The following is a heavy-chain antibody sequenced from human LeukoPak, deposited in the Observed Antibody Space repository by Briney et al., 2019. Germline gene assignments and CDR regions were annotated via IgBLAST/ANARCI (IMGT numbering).Heavy chain of an antibody. V-gene: IGHV3-74*01. J-gene: IGHJ4*02. CDR3: AKEGEYSFGSFDS. CDR2: INSDGSST. D-gene: IGHD5-18*01. CDR1: GFTFSSYW. Sequence: PGGSLRLSCAASGFTFSSYWMHWVRQAPGKGLVWVSRINSDGSSTSYADSVKGRFTIFRDNAKNTLYLQMNSLRAEDTALYYCAKEGEYSFGSFDSWGQGTLVTVSS.